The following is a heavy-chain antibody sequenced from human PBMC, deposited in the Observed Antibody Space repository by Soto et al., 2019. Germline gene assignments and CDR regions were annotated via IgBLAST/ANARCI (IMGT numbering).Heavy chain of an antibody. D-gene: IGHD3-10*01. V-gene: IGHV1-69*13. CDR1: GGTFSSYA. J-gene: IGHJ4*02. CDR2: IIPIFGTA. Sequence: SVKVSCKASGGTFSSYAISWVRQAPGQGLEWMGGIIPIFGTANYAQKFQGRVTITADESTSTAYMELSSLRSEDTAVYYCARGTAPGLWFGELLNYWGQGTLVTAPQ. CDR3: ARGTAPGLWFGELLNY.